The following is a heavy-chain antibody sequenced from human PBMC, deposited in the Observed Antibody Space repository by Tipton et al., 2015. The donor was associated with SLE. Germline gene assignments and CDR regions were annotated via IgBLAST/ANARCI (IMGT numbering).Heavy chain of an antibody. CDR2: ISHRETP. V-gene: IGHV4-34*01. D-gene: IGHD2-2*01. CDR3: ASMIVVIPVEARRDGMDV. Sequence: TLSLTCAVYGGSFSGYYWSWIRQPPGKGLEWIGEISHRETPRYNPSLKSRVTISVDTSKNQFSLKLSSVTAADTAVYYCASMIVVIPVEARRDGMDVWGQGTTVTVSS. J-gene: IGHJ6*02. CDR1: GGSFSGYY.